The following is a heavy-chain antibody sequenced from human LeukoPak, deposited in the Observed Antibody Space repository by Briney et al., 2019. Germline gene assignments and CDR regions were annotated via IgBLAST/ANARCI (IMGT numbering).Heavy chain of an antibody. CDR3: ARCTTGGTFGSLREIKRSREIDY. CDR1: GFTFSSYS. J-gene: IGHJ4*02. D-gene: IGHD1-1*01. CDR2: ISSSSSNI. V-gene: IGHV3-21*01. Sequence: GGSLRLSCAASGFTFSSYSMNWVRQAPGKGLEWVSSISSSSSNIYYADSVKGRFTISRDNAKNSLYLQMNSLRVEDTAVYYCARCTTGGTFGSLREIKRSREIDYWGQGTLVTVSS.